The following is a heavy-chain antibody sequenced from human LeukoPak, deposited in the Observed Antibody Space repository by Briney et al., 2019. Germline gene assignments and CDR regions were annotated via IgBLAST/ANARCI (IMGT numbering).Heavy chain of an antibody. CDR3: ARVANQYYYDSSGYYPFDY. CDR2: INPNSGGT. V-gene: IGHV1-2*02. D-gene: IGHD3-22*01. Sequence: ASVKVSCKASVYTFIGYYMHFVRQAPGQGLEWMGRINPNSGGTNYAQKFQGRVTMTRDTSISTAYMELSRLRSDDTAVYYCARVANQYYYDSSGYYPFDYWGQGTLVTVSS. J-gene: IGHJ4*02. CDR1: VYTFIGYY.